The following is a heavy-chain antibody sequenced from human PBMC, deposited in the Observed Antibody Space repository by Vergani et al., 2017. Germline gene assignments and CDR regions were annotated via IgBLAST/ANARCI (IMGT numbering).Heavy chain of an antibody. D-gene: IGHD6-25*01. J-gene: IGHJ6*03. CDR3: ASFRSEYYYYYMDV. CDR2: IYTSGST. V-gene: IGHV4-61*02. CDR1: GGSISSGSYY. Sequence: QVQLQESGPGLVKPSQTLSLTCTVSGGSISSGSYYWSWIRQPAGKGLELIGRIYTSGSTNYNPSLKSRVTMSVDTSKNQFSLKLSSVTAADTAVYYCASFRSEYYYYYMDVWGKGTTVTVSS.